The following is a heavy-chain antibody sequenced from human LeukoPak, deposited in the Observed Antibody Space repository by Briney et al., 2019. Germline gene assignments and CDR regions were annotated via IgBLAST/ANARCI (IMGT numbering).Heavy chain of an antibody. CDR1: GYSFTSYW. J-gene: IGHJ3*02. V-gene: IGHV5-51*01. CDR2: IYPGDSDT. D-gene: IGHD5-12*01. CDR3: ARHLSGYDPAFDI. Sequence: GEPLKISCKGSGYSFTSYWIGWVRQMPGKGLELMGIIYPGDSDTRYSPSFQGQVTISADKSISTAYLQWSSLKASDTAMYYCARHLSGYDPAFDIWGQGTMVTVSS.